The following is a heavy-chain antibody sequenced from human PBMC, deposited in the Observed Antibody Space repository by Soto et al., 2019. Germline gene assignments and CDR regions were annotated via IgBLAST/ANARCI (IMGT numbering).Heavy chain of an antibody. Sequence: QLQLQESGPGLVKPSETLSLTCTVSGGSISSGGYYWSWIRQHPGKGLEWIGYIYYSGSTYYNPSLKSRVTISVDTSKNQFSLKLSSVTAADTAVYYCARAINQLLYTSYFDYWGQGTLVTVSS. V-gene: IGHV4-31*03. J-gene: IGHJ4*02. D-gene: IGHD2-2*01. CDR3: ARAINQLLYTSYFDY. CDR1: GGSISSGGYY. CDR2: IYYSGST.